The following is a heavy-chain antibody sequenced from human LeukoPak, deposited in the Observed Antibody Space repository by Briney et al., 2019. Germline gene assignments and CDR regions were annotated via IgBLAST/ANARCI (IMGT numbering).Heavy chain of an antibody. CDR2: ISGRDDST. D-gene: IGHD3-9*01. CDR3: AKWGDYDILTGYYDPDS. J-gene: IGHJ5*01. Sequence: PRASLRLSCAASGFTVTNYAMYWVRHAPGKGLEWVSAISGRDDSTYYADSVKGRITISRDTSKNTLFLQMNSLRAEDTAVYYCAKWGDYDILTGYYDPDSWGQGTLVTVSS. V-gene: IGHV3-23*01. CDR1: GFTVTNYA.